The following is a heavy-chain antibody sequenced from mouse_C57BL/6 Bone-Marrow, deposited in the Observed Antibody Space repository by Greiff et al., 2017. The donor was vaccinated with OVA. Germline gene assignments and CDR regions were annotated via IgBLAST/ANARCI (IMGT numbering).Heavy chain of an antibody. Sequence: EVQGVESGGDLVKPGGSLKLSCAASGFTFSSYGMSWVRQTPDKRLEWVATISSGGSYTYYPDSVKGRSTISRDNAKNTLYLQMSSLKSEDTAMYYCARHLTTVVATYYAMDDWGQGTSVTVSS. J-gene: IGHJ4*01. CDR2: ISSGGSYT. CDR1: GFTFSSYG. V-gene: IGHV5-6*01. CDR3: ARHLTTVVATYYAMDD. D-gene: IGHD1-1*01.